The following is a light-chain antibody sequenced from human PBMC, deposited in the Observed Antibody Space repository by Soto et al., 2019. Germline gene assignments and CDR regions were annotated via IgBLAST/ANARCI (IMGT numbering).Light chain of an antibody. CDR1: QSVGGY. J-gene: IGKJ5*01. CDR3: QLSQQRSSWPPIA. V-gene: IGKV3-11*01. Sequence: EIVLTQSPATLSLSPGERATLSCRASQSVGGYLAWYQQRPGQAPRVLIYDASNRATGIPVRFSGSGSGTDFTLTISSLEPEDFAVYYCQLSQQRSSWPPIAFGQGTRLEIK. CDR2: DAS.